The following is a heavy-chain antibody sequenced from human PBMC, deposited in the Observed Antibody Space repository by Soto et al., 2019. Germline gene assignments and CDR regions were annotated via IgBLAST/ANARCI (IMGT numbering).Heavy chain of an antibody. CDR2: ISYDGSNK. V-gene: IGHV3-30-3*01. CDR3: ARDLYSYGTSPYYYYGMDV. J-gene: IGHJ6*02. D-gene: IGHD5-18*01. Sequence: QVQLVECGGGVVQPGRSLRLSCAASGFTFSSYAMHWVRQAPGKGLEWVAVISYDGSNKYYADSVKGRFTISRDNSKNTLYLQMNSLRAEDTAVYYCARDLYSYGTSPYYYYGMDVWGQGTTVTVSS. CDR1: GFTFSSYA.